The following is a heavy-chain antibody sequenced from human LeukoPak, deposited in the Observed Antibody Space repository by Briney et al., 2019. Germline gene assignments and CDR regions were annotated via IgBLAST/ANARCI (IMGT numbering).Heavy chain of an antibody. CDR2: INPSGGST. CDR3: ARGGLRYFDWLSDFDY. D-gene: IGHD3-9*01. Sequence: ASVKVSCKASGYTFTSYYMHWVRQAPGQGLEWMGIINPSGGSTSYAQKFQGRVTMTRDMSTSTVYMELSSLRSEDTAVYYCARGGLRYFDWLSDFDYWGQGTLVTVSS. CDR1: GYTFTSYY. V-gene: IGHV1-46*01. J-gene: IGHJ4*02.